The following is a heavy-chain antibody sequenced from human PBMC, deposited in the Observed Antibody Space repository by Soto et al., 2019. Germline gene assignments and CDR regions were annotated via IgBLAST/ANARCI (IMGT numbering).Heavy chain of an antibody. Sequence: SETLSLTCTVSGGSISNSSYYWGWIRQPPGKGLEWIGNIYYSGSTYYNPSLKSRVTISVDTSKNQFSLQLSSVTAADTAVYYCARVVDTTIPHNWFDPWGQGTLVTVSS. CDR2: IYYSGST. CDR1: GGSISNSSYY. J-gene: IGHJ5*02. D-gene: IGHD2-2*01. V-gene: IGHV4-39*01. CDR3: ARVVDTTIPHNWFDP.